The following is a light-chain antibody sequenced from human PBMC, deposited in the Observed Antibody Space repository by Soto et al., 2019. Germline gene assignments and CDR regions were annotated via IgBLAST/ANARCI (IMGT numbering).Light chain of an antibody. CDR2: RAS. CDR3: LQHNAHPWT. Sequence: DIQLTQSPSFLSASVGDRITITCRASQGIRSYLVWYQQRPGTAPKVLISRASRLHTGVPSRVSGSGSGTEFPLTITSLEPEDFATYYCLQHNAHPWTFGQGNKVEI. J-gene: IGKJ1*01. CDR1: QGIRSY. V-gene: IGKV1-9*01.